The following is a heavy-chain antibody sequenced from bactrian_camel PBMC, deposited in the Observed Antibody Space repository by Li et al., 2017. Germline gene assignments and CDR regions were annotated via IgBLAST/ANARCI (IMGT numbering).Heavy chain of an antibody. J-gene: IGHJ4*01. CDR3: AADARQYAGSWRSLVADSFDY. CDR1: GSGYISGTYC. V-gene: IGHV3S53*01. Sequence: VQLVESGGGSVQSGGSLRLSCVASGSGYISGTYCLGWFRQVPGKEREGVAGIDSDGNTTYADSVKGRFTISKDNAKNTLYLQMNSLKPEDTAMYYCAADARQYAGSWRSLVADSFDYWGQGTQVTVS. CDR2: IDSDGNT. D-gene: IGHD2*01.